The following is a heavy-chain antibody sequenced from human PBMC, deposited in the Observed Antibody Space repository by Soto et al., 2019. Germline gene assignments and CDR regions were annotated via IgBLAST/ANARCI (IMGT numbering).Heavy chain of an antibody. CDR1: GYTFTTFW. D-gene: IGHD2-2*01. V-gene: IGHV5-10-1*01. Sequence: GESLKISCTGFGYTFTTFWISWVRQMPGRGLEWMGRIDPRDSYTNYSPSFQGHVTISGDKSISTVYLQWASLKASDTAMYYCARLYCSSSTCDSWFDPWGQGALVTVSS. CDR3: ARLYCSSSTCDSWFDP. CDR2: IDPRDSYT. J-gene: IGHJ5*02.